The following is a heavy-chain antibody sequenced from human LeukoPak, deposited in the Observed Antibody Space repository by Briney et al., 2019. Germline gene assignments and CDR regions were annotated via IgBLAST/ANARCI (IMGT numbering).Heavy chain of an antibody. CDR2: ISPYNGTT. J-gene: IGHJ6*04. Sequence: ASVKVSCKASGYTFTSYGISWVRQDPGQGLEWMGWISPYNGTTNYAQKLQGRVTMNTDTSTSTANMELRSLRSDDTAVYYCARVAKLSSRIVVVPAALNEAYYYGMDVWGKGTTVTVSS. CDR1: GYTFTSYG. CDR3: ARVAKLSSRIVVVPAALNEAYYYGMDV. V-gene: IGHV1-18*04. D-gene: IGHD2-2*01.